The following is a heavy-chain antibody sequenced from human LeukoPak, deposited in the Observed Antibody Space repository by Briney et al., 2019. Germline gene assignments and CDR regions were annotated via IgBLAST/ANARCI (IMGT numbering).Heavy chain of an antibody. D-gene: IGHD5-18*01. CDR1: GGSISSYY. CDR2: IYYSGST. J-gene: IGHJ4*02. CDR3: ARSYSYSYGYGQDY. Sequence: SETLSLTCTVSGGSISSYYWSWIRQPPGKGLEWIGYIYYSGSTNYNPSLKSRVTISVDTSKNQFSLKLSSVTAADTAVYYCARSYSYSYGYGQDYWGQGTLVTVSS. V-gene: IGHV4-59*01.